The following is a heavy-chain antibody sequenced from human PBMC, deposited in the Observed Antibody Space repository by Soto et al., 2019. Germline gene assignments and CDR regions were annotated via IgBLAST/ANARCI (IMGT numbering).Heavy chain of an antibody. D-gene: IGHD2-8*02. J-gene: IGHJ4*02. CDR3: ARDKITGLFDY. Sequence: PSETLSLTCAVYGGSFSGYYWTWIRQPPETGLEWIGEINHSGSTDYNPSLKSRVTISVDTSKNQFSLKLTSVTAADTAVYYCARDKITGLFDYWGQGTLATVSS. CDR1: GGSFSGYY. V-gene: IGHV4-34*01. CDR2: INHSGST.